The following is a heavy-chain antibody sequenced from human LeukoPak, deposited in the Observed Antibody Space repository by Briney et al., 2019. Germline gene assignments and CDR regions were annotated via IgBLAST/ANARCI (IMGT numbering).Heavy chain of an antibody. D-gene: IGHD2-15*01. CDR2: IYYSGST. V-gene: IGHV4-39*07. J-gene: IGHJ5*02. CDR1: GGSISSSSYY. Sequence: PSETLSLTCTVSGGSISSSSYYWGGIRQPPGKGLEWIGSIYYSGSTYYNPSLKSRVTISVDTSKNQFSLKLSSVTAADTAVYYCARNMRWVVTATGGVQNWFDPWGQGTLVTVSS. CDR3: ARNMRWVVTATGGVQNWFDP.